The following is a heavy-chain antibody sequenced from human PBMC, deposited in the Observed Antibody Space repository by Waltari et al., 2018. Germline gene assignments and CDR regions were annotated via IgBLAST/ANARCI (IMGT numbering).Heavy chain of an antibody. J-gene: IGHJ4*02. Sequence: QVQLVQSGAEVKKPGSSVKVSCKASGGTFSSYAISWVRQAPGQGLEWMGGISPIFGSANDAQKFQGRVTITADESTSTAYMELSSLRSEDTAVYYCAGRHDILTGLRGFDYWGQGTLVTVSS. D-gene: IGHD3-9*01. CDR1: GGTFSSYA. V-gene: IGHV1-69*12. CDR3: AGRHDILTGLRGFDY. CDR2: ISPIFGSA.